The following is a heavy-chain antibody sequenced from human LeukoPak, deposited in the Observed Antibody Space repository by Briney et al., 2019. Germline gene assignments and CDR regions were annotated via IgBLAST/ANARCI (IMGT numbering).Heavy chain of an antibody. CDR1: GGSISSYY. J-gene: IGHJ4*02. CDR3: ARQIAAAGTRHIDY. Sequence: SETLSLTCTVSGGSISSYYWSWIRQPPGKGLEWIGYIYYSGSTNYNPSLKSRVTISVDTSKNQFSLKLSSVTAADTAVYYCARQIAAAGTRHIDYWGQGTLVTVSS. CDR2: IYYSGST. V-gene: IGHV4-59*08. D-gene: IGHD6-13*01.